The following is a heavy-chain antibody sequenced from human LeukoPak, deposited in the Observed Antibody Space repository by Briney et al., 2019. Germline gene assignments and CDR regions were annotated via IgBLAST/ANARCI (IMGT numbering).Heavy chain of an antibody. J-gene: IGHJ6*02. CDR3: ARVGVVVTAIPGNVNYYYYYGMDV. V-gene: IGHV1-24*01. CDR1: GYTLTELS. Sequence: ASVKVSCKVSGYTLTELSMHWVRQAPGKGLEWMGGFDPEDGETIYAQKFQGRVTMTRDTSTSTVYMELSSLRSEDTAVYYCARVGVVVTAIPGNVNYYYYYGMDVWGQGTTVTVSS. CDR2: FDPEDGET. D-gene: IGHD2-21*02.